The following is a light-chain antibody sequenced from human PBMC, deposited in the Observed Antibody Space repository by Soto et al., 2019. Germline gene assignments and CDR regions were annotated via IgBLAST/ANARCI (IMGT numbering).Light chain of an antibody. Sequence: AIRMTQSPSSLSASTGDRVTITCRASQGISSYLAWYQQKPGKAPKLLIYAASTLQSGVPSRFSGSGSGTDFTLTISCLQSEDFATYYCQQYYSYPHTLGQETKLEIK. CDR1: QGISSY. CDR3: QQYYSYPHT. V-gene: IGKV1-8*01. CDR2: AAS. J-gene: IGKJ2*01.